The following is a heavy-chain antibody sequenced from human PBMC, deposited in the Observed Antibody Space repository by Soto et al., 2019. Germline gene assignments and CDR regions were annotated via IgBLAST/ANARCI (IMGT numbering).Heavy chain of an antibody. V-gene: IGHV1-46*03. J-gene: IGHJ4*02. CDR1: GYAFTGYA. D-gene: IGHD3-9*01. CDR2: INAGGGST. CDR3: ARDGGYYDILTGYYPPPGDY. Sequence: ASVKVSCKASGYAFTGYAMHWVRQAPGQRLEWMGLINAGGGSTRYAQKFQGRVTMTRDTSTSTVYMELSSLRSEDTAVYYCARDGGYYDILTGYYPPPGDYWGQGTLVTVSS.